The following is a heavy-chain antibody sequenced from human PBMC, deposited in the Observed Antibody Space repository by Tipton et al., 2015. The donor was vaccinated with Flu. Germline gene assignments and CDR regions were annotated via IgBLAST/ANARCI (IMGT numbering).Heavy chain of an antibody. Sequence: TLSLTCTVSGGSINSYYWSWIRQPAGKGLEWIGRIYSSGSTNYNPSLKSRVTMLVDTSKNQFSLKMSSVTAADTAVYYCASVRHPVWGQGTLVTVSS. V-gene: IGHV4-4*07. CDR1: GGSINSYY. CDR3: ASVRHPV. J-gene: IGHJ4*02. CDR2: IYSSGST.